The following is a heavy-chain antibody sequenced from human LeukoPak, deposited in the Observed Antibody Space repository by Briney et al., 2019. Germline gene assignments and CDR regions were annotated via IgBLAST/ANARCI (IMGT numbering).Heavy chain of an antibody. V-gene: IGHV4-59*01. J-gene: IGHJ5*02. Sequence: SETLSLTCTVSGGSISSYYWSWIRQPPGKGLEWIGYIYYSGSTNYNPSLKSRVTISVDTSKNQFSLKLSSVTAADTAVYYCARDRDYYGSASYYRWFDPWGQGTLVTVSS. CDR1: GGSISSYY. CDR2: IYYSGST. CDR3: ARDRDYYGSASYYRWFDP. D-gene: IGHD3-10*01.